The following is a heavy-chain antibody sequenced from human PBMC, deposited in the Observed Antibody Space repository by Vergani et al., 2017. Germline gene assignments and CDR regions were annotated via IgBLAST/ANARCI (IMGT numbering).Heavy chain of an antibody. V-gene: IGHV1-2*02. Sequence: QVQLVQSGAEVKKPGASVKVSCKASGYTFTGYYMHWVRRAPGQGLEWMGWINPNSGGTNYAQNFQGRLTMTRDTSISTAYMELRRRRSDDTAVYYCASAMFPHSDYSSSSGDGFDIWGQGTMVTVSS. D-gene: IGHD6-6*01. CDR2: INPNSGGT. CDR1: GYTFTGYY. CDR3: ASAMFPHSDYSSSSGDGFDI. J-gene: IGHJ3*02.